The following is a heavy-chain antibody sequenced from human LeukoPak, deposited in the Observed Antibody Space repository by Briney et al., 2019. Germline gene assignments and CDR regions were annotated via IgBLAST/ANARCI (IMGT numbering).Heavy chain of an antibody. V-gene: IGHV4-31*03. CDR3: ARGVYSIVDY. CDR2: IDYSGST. CDR1: GGSISSGGYY. J-gene: IGHJ4*02. Sequence: PSETLSLTCTVSGGSISSGGYYWSWIRHHPGKGLEWMGYIDYSGSTYYNPSLKSRVTISRDTSKNQFSLELSSVTAADTAVYYCARGVYSIVDYWGQGTLVTVSS. D-gene: IGHD2-8*01.